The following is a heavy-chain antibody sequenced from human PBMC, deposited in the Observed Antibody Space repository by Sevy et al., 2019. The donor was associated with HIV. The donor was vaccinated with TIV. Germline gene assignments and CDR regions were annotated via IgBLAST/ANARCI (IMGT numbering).Heavy chain of an antibody. J-gene: IGHJ4*02. Sequence: GESLKISCAASGFTFSSYGMHWVRQAPGKGLEWVAFIRYDGSNKYDADSVKGRFTISRDNSKNTLYLQMNSLRAEDTAVYYCAKVSPLWFRDGWGQGTLVTVSS. D-gene: IGHD3-10*01. CDR3: AKVSPLWFRDG. V-gene: IGHV3-30*02. CDR2: IRYDGSNK. CDR1: GFTFSSYG.